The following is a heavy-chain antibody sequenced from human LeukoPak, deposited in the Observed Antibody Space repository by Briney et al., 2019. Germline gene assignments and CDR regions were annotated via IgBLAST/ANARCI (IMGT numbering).Heavy chain of an antibody. Sequence: GSLRLSCAASGFTFSSYSMNWVRQPPGKGLEWIGEINHSGSTKYNPSLKSRVTISVDTSKKQFSLNLSSVTAADTAVHYCARKPPVREAFDIWGQGTMVTVSS. D-gene: IGHD1-14*01. J-gene: IGHJ3*02. V-gene: IGHV4-34*01. CDR3: ARKPPVREAFDI. CDR2: INHSGST. CDR1: GFTFSSYS.